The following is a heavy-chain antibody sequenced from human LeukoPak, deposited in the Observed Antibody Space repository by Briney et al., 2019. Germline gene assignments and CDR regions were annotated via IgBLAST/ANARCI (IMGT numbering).Heavy chain of an antibody. CDR3: ARVRYSYGYDYYYYYYMDV. J-gene: IGHJ6*03. CDR2: IYYSGST. V-gene: IGHV4-59*11. D-gene: IGHD5-18*01. CDR1: GGSISSHY. Sequence: SETLSLTCTVSGGSISSHYWSRIRQPPGKGLEWIGYIYYSGSTNYNPSLKSRVTISVDTSKNQFSLKLSSVTAADTAVYYCARVRYSYGYDYYYYYYMDVWGKGTTVTVSS.